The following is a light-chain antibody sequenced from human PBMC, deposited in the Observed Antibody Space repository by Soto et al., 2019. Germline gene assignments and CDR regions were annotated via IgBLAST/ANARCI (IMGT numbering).Light chain of an antibody. CDR3: QHYNSYAEA. J-gene: IGKJ1*01. CDR2: KAS. CDR1: QTISSW. Sequence: DIQMTQSPSTLSGSVGDRVTITCRASQTISSWLAWYQQKPGKPTKLLIYKASTLKSGVPSRCSGSGSGREVTLTISSLQPDDFATDDCQHYNSYAEAFGQGTKVELK. V-gene: IGKV1-5*03.